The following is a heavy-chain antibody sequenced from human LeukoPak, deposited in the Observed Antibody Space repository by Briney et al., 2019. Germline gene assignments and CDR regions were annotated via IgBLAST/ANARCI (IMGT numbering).Heavy chain of an antibody. V-gene: IGHV4-39*01. J-gene: IGHJ5*02. CDR3: ARPVWGIAVAGKDNWFDP. Sequence: PSETLSLTCTVSGGSISSSSYYWGWIRQPPGKGLEWIGSIYYSGSTYYNPSLKSRVTISVDTSKNQFSLKLSSVTAADTAVYYCARPVWGIAVAGKDNWFDPWGQGTLVTVSS. D-gene: IGHD6-19*01. CDR1: GGSISSSSYY. CDR2: IYYSGST.